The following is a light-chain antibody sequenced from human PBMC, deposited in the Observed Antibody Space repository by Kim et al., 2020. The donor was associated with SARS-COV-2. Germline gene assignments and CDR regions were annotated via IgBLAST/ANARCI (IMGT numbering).Light chain of an antibody. V-gene: IGKV1-6*01. J-gene: IGKJ2*01. CDR2: AAS. CDR3: LQDYNYPRT. CDR1: HGIRND. Sequence: SASVGDRLTITCRASHGIRNDLGWYQQKPGKAPKLLIYAASSLQSGAPSRFSGSGSGTDFTLTISSLQPEDFATYYCLQDYNYPRTFGQGTKLEI.